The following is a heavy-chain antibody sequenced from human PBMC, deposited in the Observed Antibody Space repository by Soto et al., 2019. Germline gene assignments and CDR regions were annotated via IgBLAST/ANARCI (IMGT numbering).Heavy chain of an antibody. CDR3: ARDPPPSNYDFWSGYYFDY. D-gene: IGHD3-3*01. J-gene: IGHJ4*02. CDR1: GFTFSSYG. Sequence: GGSLRLSCAASGFTFSSYGMSWVRQAPGKGLEWVSAISGSGGSTYYADSVKGRFTISRDNSKNTLYLQMNSLRAEDTAVYYCARDPPPSNYDFWSGYYFDYWGQGTLVTVSS. CDR2: ISGSGGST. V-gene: IGHV3-23*01.